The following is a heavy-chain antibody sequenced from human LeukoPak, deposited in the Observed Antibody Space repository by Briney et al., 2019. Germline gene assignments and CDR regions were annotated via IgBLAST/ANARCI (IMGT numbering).Heavy chain of an antibody. V-gene: IGHV1-2*04. Sequence: GASVKVSCKASGYTFTGYYMHWVRQAPGQGLEWMGWINPNSGGTNYAQKFQGWVTMTRDTSISTAYMELSRLRSDDTAVYYCARVRDGYNSDAFDIWGQGTMVTASS. D-gene: IGHD5-24*01. J-gene: IGHJ3*02. CDR3: ARVRDGYNSDAFDI. CDR2: INPNSGGT. CDR1: GYTFTGYY.